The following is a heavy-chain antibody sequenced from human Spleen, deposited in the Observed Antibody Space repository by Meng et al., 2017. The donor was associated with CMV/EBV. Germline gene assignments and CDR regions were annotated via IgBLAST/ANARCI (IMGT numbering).Heavy chain of an antibody. CDR1: GFTFSSYG. Sequence: GESLKISCAASGFTFSSYGMHWVRQAPGKGLEWVAFIRYDGSNKYYADSVKGRFTISRDNSKNTLYLQMNSLRAEDTAVYYCAKDLRLNDYKSSYYYHYGMDVWGQGTTVIVSS. D-gene: IGHD4-11*01. V-gene: IGHV3-30*02. CDR2: IRYDGSNK. J-gene: IGHJ6*02. CDR3: AKDLRLNDYKSSYYYHYGMDV.